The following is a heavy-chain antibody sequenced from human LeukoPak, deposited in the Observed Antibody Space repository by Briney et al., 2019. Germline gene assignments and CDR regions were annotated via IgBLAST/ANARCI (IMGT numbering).Heavy chain of an antibody. D-gene: IGHD2-2*01. CDR2: IKSETDGGTT. V-gene: IGHV3-15*01. J-gene: IGHJ6*03. CDR3: SGCSSTSCSSLYMDV. CDR1: VFTFSNAW. Sequence: GGSRRLSCGASVFTFSNAWMSWVRQAPGKGLEWVDRIKSETDGGTTDHAAPVKGRFTISRDDSKSTVHLQMNSLKNEDTAVYYCSGCSSTSCSSLYMDVWGKGTTVTVSS.